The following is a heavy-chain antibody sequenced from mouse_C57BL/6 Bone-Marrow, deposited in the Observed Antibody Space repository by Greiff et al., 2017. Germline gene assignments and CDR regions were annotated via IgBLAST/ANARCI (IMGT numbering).Heavy chain of an antibody. CDR1: GFTFSDFY. CDR3: ARDDFYAMDY. Sequence: EVQLVESGGGLVQSGRSLRLSCATSGFTFSDFYMEWVRQAPGKGLEWIAASRNKANDYTTEYSASVKGRFIVSRDTSQSILYLQMNALRAEDTAIYYCARDDFYAMDYWGQGTSVTVSS. J-gene: IGHJ4*01. V-gene: IGHV7-1*01. CDR2: SRNKANDYTT.